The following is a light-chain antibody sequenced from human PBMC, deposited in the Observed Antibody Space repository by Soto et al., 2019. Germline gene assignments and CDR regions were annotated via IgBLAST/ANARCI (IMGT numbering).Light chain of an antibody. Sequence: EIVVTQSPALLSVSPGERVTLSCRASQSVISSIAWYQQKLGQAPRLLIYGASTRATGIPVRFSGSGSGTEFFLTISSLQSEDFAVYYCQQRSNWPFTFGPGTKVDI. CDR2: GAS. V-gene: IGKV3-15*01. CDR1: QSVISS. CDR3: QQRSNWPFT. J-gene: IGKJ3*01.